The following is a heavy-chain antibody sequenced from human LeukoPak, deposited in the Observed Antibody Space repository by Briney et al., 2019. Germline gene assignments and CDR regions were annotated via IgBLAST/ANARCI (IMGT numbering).Heavy chain of an antibody. D-gene: IGHD2-15*01. V-gene: IGHV4-31*03. Sequence: PSQTLSLTCTVSGGSISSGGYYWSWIRQHPGKGLEWIGYIYYSGSTYYNPSLKSRVTISVDTSKNQFSLKLSSVTAADTAVYYCARATRVVAATANWFDPWGQGTLVTVSP. CDR3: ARATRVVAATANWFDP. J-gene: IGHJ5*02. CDR2: IYYSGST. CDR1: GGSISSGGYY.